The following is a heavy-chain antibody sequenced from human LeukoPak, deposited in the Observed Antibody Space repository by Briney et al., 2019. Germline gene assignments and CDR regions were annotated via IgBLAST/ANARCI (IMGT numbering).Heavy chain of an antibody. CDR1: GGSIRSSYYY. V-gene: IGHV4-39*02. Sequence: PSETLSLTCTVSGGSIRSSYYYWGWIRQPPGKGLEWIGSIYDSGSTYYNPSLKSRVTISVDTSKNQFSLKLNSVTAADTAVYYCARDRGGSFDYWGQGTLVTVSS. J-gene: IGHJ4*02. CDR2: IYDSGST. CDR3: ARDRGGSFDY. D-gene: IGHD4-23*01.